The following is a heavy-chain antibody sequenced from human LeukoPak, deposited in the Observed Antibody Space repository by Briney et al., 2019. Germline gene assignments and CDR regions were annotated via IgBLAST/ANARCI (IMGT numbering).Heavy chain of an antibody. CDR1: GFTLSSYW. Sequence: GGSLRLSCATSGFTLSSYWMHWVRQVPGKGLEWLSRINNDGVSTSYADSVKGRFTISRDNAKNTLYLRMNSLRAEDTAIYYCARKPLSGGYGGTIDYWGHGTLVTVSS. V-gene: IGHV3-74*01. D-gene: IGHD5-12*01. CDR2: INNDGVST. CDR3: ARKPLSGGYGGTIDY. J-gene: IGHJ4*01.